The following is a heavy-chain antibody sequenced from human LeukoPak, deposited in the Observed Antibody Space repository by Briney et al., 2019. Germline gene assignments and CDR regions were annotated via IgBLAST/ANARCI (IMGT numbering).Heavy chain of an antibody. V-gene: IGHV3-74*01. J-gene: IGHJ4*02. D-gene: IGHD1-26*01. Sequence: GGSLRLSCAVSGFTFSSYWMHWVRQAPGKGLVWVSRLSPDGSDTTYADSVKGRFTISRGNAKNTLYLQMNSLRAEDTAVYFCARGGVSGTYYEVFDYWGQGTLVTVSS. CDR2: LSPDGSDT. CDR1: GFTFSSYW. CDR3: ARGGVSGTYYEVFDY.